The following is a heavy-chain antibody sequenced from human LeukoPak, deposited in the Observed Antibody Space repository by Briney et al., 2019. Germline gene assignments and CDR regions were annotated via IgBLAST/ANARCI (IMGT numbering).Heavy chain of an antibody. V-gene: IGHV4-4*02. Sequence: SGTLSLTCAVSGGSISSSNWWSWVRQPPGKGLEWIGYIYYSGSTYYNPSLKSRVTISVDTSKNQFSLKLSSVTAADTAVYYCARGALEYSSPYYYYYGMDVWGQGTTVTVSS. CDR1: GGSISSSNW. CDR2: IYYSGST. D-gene: IGHD6-6*01. J-gene: IGHJ6*02. CDR3: ARGALEYSSPYYYYYGMDV.